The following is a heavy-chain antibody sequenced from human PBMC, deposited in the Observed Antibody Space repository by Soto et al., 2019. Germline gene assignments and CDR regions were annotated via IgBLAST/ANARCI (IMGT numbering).Heavy chain of an antibody. D-gene: IGHD3-9*01. CDR2: IWYVGSNK. V-gene: IGHV3-33*01. Sequence: QVQLVESGGGVVQPGRSLRLSCAASGFTFSSYGMHWVRQAPGKGLEWVAVIWYVGSNKYYADSVKGRFTISRDNSKNTLYLQMNSLRAEDTAVYYCARAESMDILTGYFDYWGQGTLVTVSS. CDR1: GFTFSSYG. CDR3: ARAESMDILTGYFDY. J-gene: IGHJ4*02.